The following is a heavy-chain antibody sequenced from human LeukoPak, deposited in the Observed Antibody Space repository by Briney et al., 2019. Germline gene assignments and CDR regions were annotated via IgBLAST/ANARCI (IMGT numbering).Heavy chain of an antibody. CDR3: AKALYGSGSYLSIDY. CDR1: GFTFRNYE. Sequence: GGSLRLSCATSGFTFRNYEMNWVRQAPGKGLEWVAFIRYDGSNKYYADSVKGRFTISRDNSKNTLYLQMNSLRAEDTAVYYCAKALYGSGSYLSIDYWGQGTLVTVSS. CDR2: IRYDGSNK. J-gene: IGHJ4*02. D-gene: IGHD3-10*01. V-gene: IGHV3-30*02.